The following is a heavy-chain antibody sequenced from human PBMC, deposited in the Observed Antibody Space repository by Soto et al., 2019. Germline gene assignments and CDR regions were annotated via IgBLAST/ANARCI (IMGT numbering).Heavy chain of an antibody. D-gene: IGHD3-22*01. V-gene: IGHV3-23*01. J-gene: IGHJ4*02. CDR1: GFTFSSYA. CDR2: ISGSGGST. CDR3: AKRPANYYDSSGPRSYFDY. Sequence: EVQLLESGGGLVQPGGSLRLSCAASGFTFSSYAMSWVRQAPGKGLEWVSAISGSGGSTYYADSVKGRFTISRDNSKNTLYLQMNRLRAEDTAVYYCAKRPANYYDSSGPRSYFDYWGQGTLVTVSS.